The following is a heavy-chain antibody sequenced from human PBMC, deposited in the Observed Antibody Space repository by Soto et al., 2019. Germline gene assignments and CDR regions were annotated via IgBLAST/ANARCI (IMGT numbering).Heavy chain of an antibody. J-gene: IGHJ6*03. D-gene: IGHD2-2*01. CDR2: INPSGGST. CDR3: ASSDLLYCSSTSCQRDYYYYMDV. Sequence: GASVKVSCKASGYTFTSYYMHWVRQAPGQGLEWMGIINPSGGSTSYAQKFQGRVTMTRDTSTSTVYMELSSLRSEDTAVYYCASSDLLYCSSTSCQRDYYYYMDVRGKGTTVTVS. V-gene: IGHV1-46*03. CDR1: GYTFTSYY.